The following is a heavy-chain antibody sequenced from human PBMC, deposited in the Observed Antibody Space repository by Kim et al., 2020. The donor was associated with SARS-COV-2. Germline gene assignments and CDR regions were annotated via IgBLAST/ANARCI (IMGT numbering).Heavy chain of an antibody. Sequence: ASVKVSCKASGYTFTSYAMHWVRQAPGQRLEWMGWINAGNGNTKYSQKFQGRVTITRDTSASTAYMELSSLRSEDTAVYYCARYYYGSGSYDAFDIWGQGTMVTVSS. D-gene: IGHD3-10*01. V-gene: IGHV1-3*01. CDR2: INAGNGNT. CDR3: ARYYYGSGSYDAFDI. J-gene: IGHJ3*02. CDR1: GYTFTSYA.